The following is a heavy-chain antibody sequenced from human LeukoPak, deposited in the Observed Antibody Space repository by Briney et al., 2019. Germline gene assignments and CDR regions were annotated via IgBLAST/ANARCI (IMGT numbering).Heavy chain of an antibody. J-gene: IGHJ1*01. CDR1: GFTFSSYA. CDR3: AKDLGSYPAEYFQH. D-gene: IGHD1-26*01. CDR2: ISGSAGST. Sequence: PGGSLRLSCAASGFTFSSYAMSWVRQAPGKGLEWVSAISGSAGSTYYADSVKGRFTISRDNSKNTLYLQMNSLRAEDTAVYYCAKDLGSYPAEYFQHWGQGTLVTVSS. V-gene: IGHV3-23*01.